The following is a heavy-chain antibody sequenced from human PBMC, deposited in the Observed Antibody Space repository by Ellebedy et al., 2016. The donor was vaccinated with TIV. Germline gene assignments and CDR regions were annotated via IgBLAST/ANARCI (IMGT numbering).Heavy chain of an antibody. J-gene: IGHJ4*02. D-gene: IGHD2-2*01. V-gene: IGHV4-59*01. CDR3: AASESADSDY. CDR1: GGSIRNYY. Sequence: MPSETLSLTCTVSGGSIRNYYCTWIRQPPGKGLEWIGHMYYSGSSNYNPSLKSRVTMSIDTSKNQFSLKMSSGTAADTAVYYCAASESADSDYWGPGTLVTVSS. CDR2: MYYSGSS.